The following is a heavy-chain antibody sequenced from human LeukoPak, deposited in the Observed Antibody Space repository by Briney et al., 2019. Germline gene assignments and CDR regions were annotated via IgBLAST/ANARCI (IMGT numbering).Heavy chain of an antibody. CDR3: ARGGIYLTPNAFDI. V-gene: IGHV3-30*04. CDR2: ISYDGSNK. D-gene: IGHD3-16*02. CDR1: GFTFSSYA. J-gene: IGHJ3*02. Sequence: GGSLRLSCAASGFTFSSYAMHWGRQASGKGLEWVAVISYDGSNKYYADSVKGRFTISRDNSKNTLYLQMNSLRAEDTAVYYCARGGIYLTPNAFDIWGQGTMVTVSS.